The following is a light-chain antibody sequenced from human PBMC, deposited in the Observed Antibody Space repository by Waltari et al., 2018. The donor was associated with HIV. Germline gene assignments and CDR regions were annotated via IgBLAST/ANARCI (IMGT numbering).Light chain of an antibody. Sequence: SSVLTQPPSVSAAPGQTVSMPCAGNNVGSKDVHWYQQKPGQAPVLVVYDDSDRPSGIPERFSGSKSGNTATLSISRVEVGDGADYYCQVWDIISAYVIFGGGTKLTVL. CDR3: QVWDIISAYVI. CDR2: DDS. CDR1: NVGSKD. J-gene: IGLJ2*01. V-gene: IGLV3-21*02.